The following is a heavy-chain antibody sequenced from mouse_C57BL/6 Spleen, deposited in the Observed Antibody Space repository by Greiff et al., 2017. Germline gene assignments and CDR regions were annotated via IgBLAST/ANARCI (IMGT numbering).Heavy chain of an antibody. CDR1: GYSITSGYY. Sequence: ESGPGLVKPSQSLSLTCSVTGYSITSGYYWNWIRQFPGNKLEWIGYISYDGSNNYNPSLKNRISITRDTSKNQFFLKLNSVTTEDTATYYCARGGGSDWYFDVWGTGTTVTVSS. V-gene: IGHV3-6*01. J-gene: IGHJ1*03. CDR3: ARGGGSDWYFDV. CDR2: ISYDGSN.